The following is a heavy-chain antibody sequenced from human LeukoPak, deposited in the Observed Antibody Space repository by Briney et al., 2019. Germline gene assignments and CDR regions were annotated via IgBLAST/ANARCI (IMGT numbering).Heavy chain of an antibody. CDR2: INHSGST. V-gene: IGHV4-34*01. CDR3: ARGRLRSNRSFDY. J-gene: IGHJ4*02. CDR1: GGSFSGYY. Sequence: SETLSLTCAVYGGSFSGYYWSWIRQPPGKGLEWIGEINHSGSTNYNPSLKSRVTISVDTSKNQFSLKLSSVTAADTAVYYCARGRLRSNRSFDYWGQGTLVTVSS. D-gene: IGHD4-17*01.